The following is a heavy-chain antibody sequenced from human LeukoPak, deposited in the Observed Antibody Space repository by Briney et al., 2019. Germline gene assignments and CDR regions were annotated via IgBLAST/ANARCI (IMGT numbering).Heavy chain of an antibody. CDR3: VRDYKWAFDI. J-gene: IGHJ3*02. V-gene: IGHV3-48*01. Sequence: GGSLRLSCAASGFTFSLYTMNWVRQAPGKGLEWILFIFTSNSITHYADSVKGRFTISTDNAKNSLYLQMNSLSVEDTAVYYCVRDYKWAFDIWGQGTTVTVSS. CDR1: GFTFSLYT. CDR2: IFTSNSIT. D-gene: IGHD1-20*01.